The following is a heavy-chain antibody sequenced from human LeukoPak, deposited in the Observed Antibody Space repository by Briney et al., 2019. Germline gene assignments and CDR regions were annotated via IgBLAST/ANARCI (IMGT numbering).Heavy chain of an antibody. D-gene: IGHD3-10*01. CDR2: TYYRSKWSN. V-gene: IGHV6-1*01. CDR1: GDSVSSNRVT. CDR3: ARVRSGIFEY. Sequence: SQTLSLTCAISGDSVSSNRVTWNWIRQSPSRGLEWLGRTYYRSKWSNDYAESVKSRIIINPGTSKNQFSLQLNSVTPEDTAVYYCARVRSGIFEYWGQGILVTVSP. J-gene: IGHJ4*02.